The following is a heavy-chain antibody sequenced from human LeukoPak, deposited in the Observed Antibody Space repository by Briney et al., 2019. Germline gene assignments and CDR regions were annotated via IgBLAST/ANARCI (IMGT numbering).Heavy chain of an antibody. CDR1: GYTFTGYY. CDR3: AIWRWGSAFDI. Sequence: APSVKVSCKASGYTFTGYYMHWVRQAPGQGLEWMGWINPNSGGTNYAQKFQGRVTMTRDTSISTAYMELSRLRSDDTAVYYCAIWRWGSAFDIWGQGTMVTVSS. D-gene: IGHD7-27*01. CDR2: INPNSGGT. J-gene: IGHJ3*02. V-gene: IGHV1-2*02.